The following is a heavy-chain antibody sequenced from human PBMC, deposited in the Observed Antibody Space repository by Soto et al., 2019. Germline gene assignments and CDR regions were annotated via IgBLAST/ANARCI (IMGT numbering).Heavy chain of an antibody. CDR2: IYYSGST. CDR3: ARATYYCGSGSYEHGMDV. D-gene: IGHD3-10*01. J-gene: IGHJ6*02. CDR1: GGSISSYY. Sequence: SETLSLTCTVSGGSISSYYWSWIRQPPGKGLEWIGYIYYSGSTNYNPSLKSRVTISVDTSKNQFSLKLSSVTAADTAVYYCARATYYCGSGSYEHGMDVWGQGTTVTVSS. V-gene: IGHV4-59*01.